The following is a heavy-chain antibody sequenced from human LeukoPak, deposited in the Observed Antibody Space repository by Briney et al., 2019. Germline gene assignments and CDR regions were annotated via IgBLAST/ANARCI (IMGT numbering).Heavy chain of an antibody. V-gene: IGHV3-30*18. Sequence: PGGSLRLSCAASGFTFSTYAMHWVRQAPGKGLEWVAVISYDGSNKYYVDSVKGRFTVSRDNSKNTLYAQMNSLRAEDTAVYYCAKDGGYCSGGSCYSNWFDPWGQGTLVTVSS. CDR2: ISYDGSNK. CDR3: AKDGGYCSGGSCYSNWFDP. D-gene: IGHD2-15*01. J-gene: IGHJ5*02. CDR1: GFTFSTYA.